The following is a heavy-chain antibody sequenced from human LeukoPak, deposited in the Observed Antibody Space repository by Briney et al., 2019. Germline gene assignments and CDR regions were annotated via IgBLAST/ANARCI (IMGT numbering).Heavy chain of an antibody. CDR3: ARMMAPAFIAAAGRGGYFDY. J-gene: IGHJ4*02. V-gene: IGHV4-39*01. CDR2: IYFSGST. Sequence: SETLSLTCTVSGGSIRSSYYYWGWIRQSPGKRLEWIGSIYFSGSTYYNPSLKSRVTISVDTSKNQFSLKLSSVTAADTAVYYCARMMAPAFIAAAGRGGYFDYWGQGTLVTVSS. D-gene: IGHD6-13*01. CDR1: GGSIRSSYYY.